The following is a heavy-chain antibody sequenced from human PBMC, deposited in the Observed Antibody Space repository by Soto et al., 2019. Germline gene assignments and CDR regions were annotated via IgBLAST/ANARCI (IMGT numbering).Heavy chain of an antibody. CDR3: ATNYYGLGSHELRGQYYYYYMDV. Sequence: EVQLVQSGAEVKKPGESLKISCKGSGYSFTSYWIGWVRQMPGKGLEWMGIIYPGDSDTRYSPSFQGQVTISADKSISTAYLQWSSLKASDTAMYYCATNYYGLGSHELRGQYYYYYMDVWGKGTTVTVSS. J-gene: IGHJ6*03. CDR1: GYSFTSYW. V-gene: IGHV5-51*03. CDR2: IYPGDSDT. D-gene: IGHD3-10*01.